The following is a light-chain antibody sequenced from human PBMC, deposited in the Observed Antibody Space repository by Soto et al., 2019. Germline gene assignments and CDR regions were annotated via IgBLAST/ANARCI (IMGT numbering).Light chain of an antibody. CDR1: HPIISW. Sequence: DIQMTQSPSTLSASVGDRVTITCRASHPIISWLAWYQQKPGTAPKLLIYKASILETGVPSSFSGAGSGTEFTLTITRLQPDDVATYFCQQYYTLPYTFGQGPGWRS. V-gene: IGKV1-5*03. CDR3: QQYYTLPYT. J-gene: IGKJ2*01. CDR2: KAS.